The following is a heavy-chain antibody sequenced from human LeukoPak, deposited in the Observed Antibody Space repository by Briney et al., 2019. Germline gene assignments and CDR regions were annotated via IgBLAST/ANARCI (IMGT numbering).Heavy chain of an antibody. Sequence: GGSLRLSCAASGFTVSSNYMSWVRQAPGKGLEWVSVIYSGGSTYYADSVKGRFTISRDNSKNTLYLQMNSLRAEDTAVFFCARIAAMLRGAYSFYYMEVWGRGTTVTISS. D-gene: IGHD3-10*01. CDR3: ARIAAMLRGAYSFYYMEV. V-gene: IGHV3-53*01. CDR2: IYSGGST. CDR1: GFTVSSNY. J-gene: IGHJ6*03.